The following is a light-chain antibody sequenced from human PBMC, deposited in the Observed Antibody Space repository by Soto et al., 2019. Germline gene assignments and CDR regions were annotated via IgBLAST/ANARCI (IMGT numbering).Light chain of an antibody. J-gene: IGKJ5*01. V-gene: IGKV1-5*03. Sequence: DIQMTQSPSTLSGSVGDRVTITCRASQTISSWLAWYQQKPGKAPKLLIYKASTLKSGVPSRFSGSGSGTEFTLTISSLQPDDFATYYCQQYNNYLITFGQGTRLEIK. CDR1: QTISSW. CDR2: KAS. CDR3: QQYNNYLIT.